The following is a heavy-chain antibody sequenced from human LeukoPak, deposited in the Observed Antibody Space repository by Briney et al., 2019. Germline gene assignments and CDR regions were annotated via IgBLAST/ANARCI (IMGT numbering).Heavy chain of an antibody. V-gene: IGHV4-59*01. J-gene: IGHJ4*02. D-gene: IGHD3-22*01. Sequence: SETLSLTCTVSGGSITNFYWSWIRQPPGKGLEWIGYIYYSGSTNYNPSLKSRVTISVDTSKNQFSLKLSSVTAADTAVYYCARVGGYYDSSGYFDYWGQGTLVTVSS. CDR2: IYYSGST. CDR3: ARVGGYYDSSGYFDY. CDR1: GGSITNFY.